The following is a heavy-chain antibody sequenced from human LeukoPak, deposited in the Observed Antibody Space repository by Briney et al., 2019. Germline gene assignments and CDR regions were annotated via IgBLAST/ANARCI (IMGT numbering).Heavy chain of an antibody. V-gene: IGHV3-13*01. J-gene: IGHJ6*02. D-gene: IGHD6-13*01. CDR3: ARGSVRVGMDV. CDR2: IGTAGDT. CDR1: GITFSTSD. Sequence: GGSLRLSCEASGITFSTSDMHWVRQAPGKGLEWVSVIGTAGDTYYADSVKGRFAISRENAKNSLYLQMNSLRAGDTAVYYCARGSVRVGMDVWGQGTTVTVSS.